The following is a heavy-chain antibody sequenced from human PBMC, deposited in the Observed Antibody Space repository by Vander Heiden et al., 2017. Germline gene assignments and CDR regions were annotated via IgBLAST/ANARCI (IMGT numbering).Heavy chain of an antibody. Sequence: QVTVRESGPALVKPTQTLTLTCTFSGFSLSTSGMCVSWIRQPPGKALEWLALIDWDDDKYYSTSLKTRLTISKDTSKNQVVLTMTNIDPVETATYYCDWMMGGCSSSSFSYYYYGMDVWGQGTTVTVSS. CDR2: IDWDDDK. D-gene: IGHD2-2*01. CDR1: GFSLSTSGMC. J-gene: IGHJ6*02. CDR3: DWMMGGCSSSSFSYYYYGMDV. V-gene: IGHV2-70*01.